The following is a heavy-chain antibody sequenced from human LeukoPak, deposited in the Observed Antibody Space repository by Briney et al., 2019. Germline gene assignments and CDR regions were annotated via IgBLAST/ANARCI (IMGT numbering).Heavy chain of an antibody. CDR3: AKDSRVITIFGTPQY. D-gene: IGHD3-3*01. J-gene: IGHJ4*02. Sequence: GGALRLSCAASGFTFSSFGMHWVRHAPGKGLEWVAVISYDGNNKYYADSVKGRFTISRDNSKNTLYLQMNSLKAEDTAVYYCAKDSRVITIFGTPQYWGQGTLVAVSS. V-gene: IGHV3-30*18. CDR2: ISYDGNNK. CDR1: GFTFSSFG.